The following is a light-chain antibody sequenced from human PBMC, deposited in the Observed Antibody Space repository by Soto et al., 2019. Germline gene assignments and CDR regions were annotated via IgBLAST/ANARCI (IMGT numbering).Light chain of an antibody. CDR1: SSDIGAYNY. Sequence: SVLTQPASVSGSPGQSITISCSGTSSDIGAYNYVSWYQHHPGKAPKLMIYEVSNRPSGVSNRFSGSKSGNTASLTISGLQAEDEADYYCSLYTSENTYVFGTGTKVTVL. CDR3: SLYTSENTYV. CDR2: EVS. J-gene: IGLJ1*01. V-gene: IGLV2-14*01.